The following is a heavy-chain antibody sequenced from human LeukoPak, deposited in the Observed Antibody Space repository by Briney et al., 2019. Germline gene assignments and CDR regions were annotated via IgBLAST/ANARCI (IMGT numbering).Heavy chain of an antibody. CDR2: IYYSGST. CDR3: ARARGPYDY. CDR1: GGSISSGDYF. D-gene: IGHD3-10*01. V-gene: IGHV4-30-4*08. J-gene: IGHJ4*02. Sequence: PSETLSLTCTVSGGSISSGDYFWSWIRQPPGKGLEWIGYIYYSGSTYYNSSLKSRVTISVDTSKNQFSLKLSSVTAADTAVYYCARARGPYDYWGQGTLVTVSS.